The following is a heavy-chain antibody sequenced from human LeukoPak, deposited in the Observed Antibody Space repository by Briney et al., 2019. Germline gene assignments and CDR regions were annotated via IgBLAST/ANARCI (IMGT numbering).Heavy chain of an antibody. Sequence: SETLSLTCTVSGGSISGYYWSWIRQPPGKGLEWIGYIYYSGSTNYNPSLKSRVTISVDTSKNHFSLKLSSVTAADTAVYYCAGRYERMDVWGQGTTVTVSS. CDR2: IYYSGST. CDR1: GGSISGYY. D-gene: IGHD3-3*01. V-gene: IGHV4-59*08. J-gene: IGHJ6*02. CDR3: AGRYERMDV.